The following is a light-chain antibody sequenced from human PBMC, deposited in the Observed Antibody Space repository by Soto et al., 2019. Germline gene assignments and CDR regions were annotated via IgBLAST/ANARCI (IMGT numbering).Light chain of an antibody. CDR3: CSYAGSYTYV. CDR2: NVI. CDR1: SSDVGGYNF. J-gene: IGLJ1*01. V-gene: IGLV2-11*01. Sequence: QSVLTQPRSVSGSPGQSVTISCTGTSSDVGGYNFVSWYQHHPGKAPKLMIYNVIQRPSGVPDRFSASKSGNTASLTISGLQAEDEADYYCCSYAGSYTYVFGTGTKPPS.